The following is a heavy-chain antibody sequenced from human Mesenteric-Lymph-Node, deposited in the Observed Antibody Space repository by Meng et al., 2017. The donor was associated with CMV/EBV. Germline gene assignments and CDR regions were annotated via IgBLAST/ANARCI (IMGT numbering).Heavy chain of an antibody. CDR1: GFTFSNYW. CDR2: MKQDGSEK. Sequence: GGSLRLSCAASGFTFSNYWMSWVRQAPGKGLEWVANMKQDGSEKYYVDSVKGRFTISRDNAKNSLYLQMNSLRADDTAVYYCARALGHCTTTSCYYYYGMDVWGQGATVTVSS. D-gene: IGHD2-2*01. V-gene: IGHV3-7*01. J-gene: IGHJ6*02. CDR3: ARALGHCTTTSCYYYYGMDV.